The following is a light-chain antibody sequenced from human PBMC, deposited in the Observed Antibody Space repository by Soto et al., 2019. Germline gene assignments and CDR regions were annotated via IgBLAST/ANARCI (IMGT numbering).Light chain of an antibody. CDR2: DTS. CDR3: QQYGTSEII. CDR1: QSLTNSF. J-gene: IGKJ5*01. Sequence: EFVLTQSPGTPSLSPGERATLSWRASQSLTNSFIAWYQQRPGQAPRLLIYDTSSRATGIPDRFSGSGSGTDFTLTISRLEPEDFAVFFCQQYGTSEIIFGQGTRLEIK. V-gene: IGKV3-20*01.